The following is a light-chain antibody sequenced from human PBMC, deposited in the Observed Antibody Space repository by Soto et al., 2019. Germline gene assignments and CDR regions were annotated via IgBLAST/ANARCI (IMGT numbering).Light chain of an antibody. CDR3: QQHNYWPRT. V-gene: IGKV3-15*01. CDR2: GAS. Sequence: EIVMTQSPATLSVSPGERATLSCRASQSVSSNLAWYQQKHGQAPRLLIYGASTRATGIPARFSGSVSGTEGTLTISSLKSEDGAVYYCQQHNYWPRTFGQGTKVDIK. CDR1: QSVSSN. J-gene: IGKJ1*01.